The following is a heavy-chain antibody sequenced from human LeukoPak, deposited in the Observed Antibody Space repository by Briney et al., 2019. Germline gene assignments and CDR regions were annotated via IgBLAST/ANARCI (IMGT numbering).Heavy chain of an antibody. CDR1: GFTFSSYG. D-gene: IGHD4-17*01. Sequence: GGSLRLSCAASGFTFSSYGMHWVRQAPGKGLEWVAFIRYDGSNKYYADSVKGRFTISRDNAKNSLYLQMNSLRAEDTAVYYCARDIYGDYGGVYGNYMDVWGKGTTVTVSS. V-gene: IGHV3-30*02. CDR3: ARDIYGDYGGVYGNYMDV. CDR2: IRYDGSNK. J-gene: IGHJ6*03.